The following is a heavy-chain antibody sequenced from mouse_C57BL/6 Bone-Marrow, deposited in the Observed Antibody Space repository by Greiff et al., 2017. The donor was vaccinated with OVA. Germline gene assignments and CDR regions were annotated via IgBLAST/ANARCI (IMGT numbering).Heavy chain of an antibody. CDR1: GYTFTSYW. J-gene: IGHJ3*01. D-gene: IGHD3-2*02. Sequence: VQLQQPGAELVKPGASVKLSCKASGYTFTSYWMHWVKQRPGQGLEWIGMIHPNSGSTNYNEKFKSKATLTVDKSSSTAYMQLSSLTSEDSAVYYCARERDSSGYRFAYWGQGTLVTVSA. CDR2: IHPNSGST. CDR3: ARERDSSGYRFAY. V-gene: IGHV1-64*01.